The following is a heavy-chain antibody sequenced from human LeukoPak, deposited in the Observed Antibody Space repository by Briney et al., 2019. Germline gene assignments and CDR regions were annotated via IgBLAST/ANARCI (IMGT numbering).Heavy chain of an antibody. J-gene: IGHJ6*03. CDR1: GGSISSYY. Sequence: SETLSLTCTVSGGSISSYYWSWIRQPAGKGLEWIGRIYTSGSTNYNPSLKSRVTMSVDTSKNQFSLKLSSVTAADTAVYYCARDNGDFWSGYYIGDYYYYYMDVWGKGTTVTVSS. CDR3: ARDNGDFWSGYYIGDYYYYYMDV. D-gene: IGHD3-3*01. V-gene: IGHV4-4*07. CDR2: IYTSGST.